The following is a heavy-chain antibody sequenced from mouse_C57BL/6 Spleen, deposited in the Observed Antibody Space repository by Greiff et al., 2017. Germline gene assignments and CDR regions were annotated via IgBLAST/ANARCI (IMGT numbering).Heavy chain of an antibody. CDR1: GFTFSSYA. Sequence: EVQVVESGGGLVKPGGSLKLSCAASGFTFSSYAMSWVRQTPEKRLEWVATISDGGSYTYYPDNVKGRFTISRDNAKNNLYLQMSHLKSEDTAMYYCASPTGTWFAYWGQGTLVTVSA. CDR2: ISDGGSYT. J-gene: IGHJ3*01. V-gene: IGHV5-4*01. D-gene: IGHD4-1*02. CDR3: ASPTGTWFAY.